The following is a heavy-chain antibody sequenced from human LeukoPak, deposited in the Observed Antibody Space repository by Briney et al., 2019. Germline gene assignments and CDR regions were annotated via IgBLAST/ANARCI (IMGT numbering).Heavy chain of an antibody. J-gene: IGHJ6*03. D-gene: IGHD4-17*01. Sequence: SETLSLTCTVSGGSISSSSDYWAWLRQPPGKGLEWIGSIYYSGSTNHNPSLKSRVTISVDTSKNQFSLKLSSVTAADTAVYYCARIRTRVSTYYYYVDVWGKGTTVTISS. V-gene: IGHV4-39*07. CDR2: IYYSGST. CDR1: GGSISSSSDY. CDR3: ARIRTRVSTYYYYVDV.